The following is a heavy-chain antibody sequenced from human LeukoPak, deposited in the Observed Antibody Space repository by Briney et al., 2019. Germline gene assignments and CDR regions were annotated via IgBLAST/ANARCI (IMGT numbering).Heavy chain of an antibody. Sequence: GGSLRLSCLASGFTFSSYGMHWVRQAPGKGLEWVAVIWYDGSNKYYADSVKGRFTISRDNSKNTLYLQMNSLRAEDMAVYYCAKDRTDGDYTFDYWGQGTLVTVSS. V-gene: IGHV3-33*06. D-gene: IGHD4-17*01. J-gene: IGHJ4*02. CDR3: AKDRTDGDYTFDY. CDR2: IWYDGSNK. CDR1: GFTFSSYG.